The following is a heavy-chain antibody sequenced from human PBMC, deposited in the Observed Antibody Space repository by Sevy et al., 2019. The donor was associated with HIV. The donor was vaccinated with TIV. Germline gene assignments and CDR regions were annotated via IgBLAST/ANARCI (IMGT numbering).Heavy chain of an antibody. CDR2: IYYSSGNS. J-gene: IGHJ4*02. CDR1: GGSIGRSDYY. Sequence: SENLSLTCSVSGGSIGRSDYYWGWIRQPPGKGLEWIGTIYYSSGNSYYNSSHKSRVTISLDTSKNQFSLRLSSVTAAESAVYYCVSGRSSPSPFDFWGQGTLVTVSS. D-gene: IGHD6-19*01. V-gene: IGHV4-39*01. CDR3: VSGRSSPSPFDF.